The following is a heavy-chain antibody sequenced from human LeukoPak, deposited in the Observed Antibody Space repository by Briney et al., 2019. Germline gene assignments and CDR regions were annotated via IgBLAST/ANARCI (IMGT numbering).Heavy chain of an antibody. V-gene: IGHV3-53*01. D-gene: IGHD3-10*01. Sequence: PGGSLRLSCVASGFTVSSNYMSWVRHAPGKGLEWVSVIYSGGSTNYADSVKRRFTISRHNSKNTLYLQMNSLRAEDTAVYYCASGSGSYRTRYYYMDVWGTGTTVTVSS. CDR2: IYSGGST. J-gene: IGHJ6*03. CDR1: GFTVSSNY. CDR3: ASGSGSYRTRYYYMDV.